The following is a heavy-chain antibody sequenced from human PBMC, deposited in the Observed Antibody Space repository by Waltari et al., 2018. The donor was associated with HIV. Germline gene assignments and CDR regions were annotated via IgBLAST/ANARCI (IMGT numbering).Heavy chain of an antibody. D-gene: IGHD3-10*01. V-gene: IGHV3-74*01. J-gene: IGHJ4*02. CDR3: VRGSSSWIGVDH. CDR1: GFTFRNFG. CDR2: INTDGSGT. Sequence: EVQLVEFGVGFVKPGGSLRLSCVALGFTFRNFGMSWVCRAPGKGLVWVSRINTDGSGTDYAGSVKGRFTISRDNAKNTLYLQMNTLRADDMAVYYCVRGSSSWIGVDHWGQGTLVTVSS.